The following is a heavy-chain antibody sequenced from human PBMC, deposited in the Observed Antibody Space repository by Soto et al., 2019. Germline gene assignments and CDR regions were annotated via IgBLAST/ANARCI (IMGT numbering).Heavy chain of an antibody. CDR2: IYYSGST. V-gene: IGHV4-59*08. CDR3: ARHNYGSGSTYFDY. D-gene: IGHD3-10*01. J-gene: IGHJ4*02. CDR1: GGSLSSYY. Sequence: ASETLSLTCTVSGGSLSSYYWSWIRQPPGQGLEWIGYIYYSGSTNYNPSLKSRVTISVDTSKNQFSLKLNSMTAADTAVYYCARHNYGSGSTYFDYWGQGTLVTVSS.